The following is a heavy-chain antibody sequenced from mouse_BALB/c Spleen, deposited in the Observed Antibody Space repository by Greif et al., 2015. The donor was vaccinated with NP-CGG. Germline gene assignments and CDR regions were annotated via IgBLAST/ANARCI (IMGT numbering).Heavy chain of an antibody. CDR2: ISSGGSYT. Sequence: EVKLVESGGGLVKPGGSLKLSCAASGFTFSSYAMSWVRQTPEKRLEWVATISSGGSYTYYPDSVKGRFTISRDNAMNTLYLQMSSLRSEDTAMYYCARHLYEGFAYWGQGTLVTVST. CDR3: ARHLYEGFAY. CDR1: GFTFSSYA. D-gene: IGHD2-12*01. V-gene: IGHV5-9-3*01. J-gene: IGHJ3*01.